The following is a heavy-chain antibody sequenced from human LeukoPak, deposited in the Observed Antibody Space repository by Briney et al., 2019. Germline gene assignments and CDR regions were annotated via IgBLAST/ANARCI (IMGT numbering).Heavy chain of an antibody. CDR2: IIPIFCTT. V-gene: IGHV1-69*13. CDR1: GGTLSRYA. CDR3: ARVVTPRYCSTTSCYWKGWFDP. D-gene: IGHD2-2*01. Sequence: SVKVSCKASGGTLSRYAISWVRQAPGQGLEWMGGIIPIFCTTNYAHKFQGRVTITADESTSTAYMELSSLRSDDTAVYNCARVVTPRYCSTTSCYWKGWFDPWGQGTLVTVSS. J-gene: IGHJ5*02.